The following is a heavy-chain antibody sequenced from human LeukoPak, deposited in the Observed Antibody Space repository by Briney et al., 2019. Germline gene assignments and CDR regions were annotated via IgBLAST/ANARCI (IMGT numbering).Heavy chain of an antibody. J-gene: IGHJ4*02. Sequence: SETLSLTCAVYGGSFDPYFWSWVRQPPGRGLEWIGEINLRGRTDYNLSLKSRAIISVDRSKYQFSLKLTSLTAADTAVYYCVTEGYEPPRRVVDSWGQGTLVTVSS. CDR3: VTEGYEPPRRVVDS. CDR2: INLRGRT. D-gene: IGHD1-14*01. V-gene: IGHV4-34*01. CDR1: GGSFDPYF.